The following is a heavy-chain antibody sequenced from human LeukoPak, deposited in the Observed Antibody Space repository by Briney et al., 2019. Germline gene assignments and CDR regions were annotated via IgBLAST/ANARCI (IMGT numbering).Heavy chain of an antibody. V-gene: IGHV3-23*01. D-gene: IGHD3-22*01. J-gene: IGHJ4*02. CDR1: GITLSNYG. CDR2: LSGSGGST. CDR3: AKRGVVIRVILVGFHKEAYYFDS. Sequence: GGSLRLSCAVSGITLSNYGMTWVRQAPGKGLEWVAGLSGSGGSTNYADSVNGRFTISRDNAKNTLYLQMNSLRAEDTAVYFCAKRGVVIRVILVGFHKEAYYFDSWGQGVLVTVSS.